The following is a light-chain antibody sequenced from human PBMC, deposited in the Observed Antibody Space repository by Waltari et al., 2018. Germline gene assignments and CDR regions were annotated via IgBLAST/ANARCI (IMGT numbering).Light chain of an antibody. CDR2: KAS. J-gene: IGKJ4*01. Sequence: DIQMTQSPSSLSASVGDRVTITCRASQGISSYLAWYQQKPGKAPKLLIYKASTLQSGGPSRFSGSGSGTDFTLTISSLQPEDFATYYCQQHNSNPLTFGGGTKVEIK. CDR3: QQHNSNPLT. V-gene: IGKV1-9*01. CDR1: QGISSY.